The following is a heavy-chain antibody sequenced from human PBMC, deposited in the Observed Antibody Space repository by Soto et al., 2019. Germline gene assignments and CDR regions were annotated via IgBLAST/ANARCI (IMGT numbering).Heavy chain of an antibody. CDR2: INSDGSST. CDR1: GFTFSSYW. CDR3: ARDSSSSGFNWFDP. D-gene: IGHD3-22*01. V-gene: IGHV3-74*01. Sequence: TGGSLRLSCAAPGFTFSSYWMHWVRQAPGKGLVWVSRINSDGSSTSYADSVKGRFTISRDNAKNTLYLQMNSLRAEDAAVYYCARDSSSSGFNWFDPWDQGTLVTVSS. J-gene: IGHJ5*02.